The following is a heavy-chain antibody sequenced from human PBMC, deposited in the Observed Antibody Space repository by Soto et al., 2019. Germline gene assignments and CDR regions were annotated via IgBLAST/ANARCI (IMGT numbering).Heavy chain of an antibody. Sequence: ASLKASCKASGGTFSSYAISWVRHAPGQGLEWMGGIIPIFGTANYAQKFQGRVTITADESTSTAYMELSSLRSEDTAVYYCARCGVVADNGWCEPCGQGRLGTVS. D-gene: IGHD2-15*01. CDR1: GGTFSSYA. CDR2: IIPIFGTA. V-gene: IGHV1-69*13. CDR3: ARCGVVADNGWCEP. J-gene: IGHJ5*02.